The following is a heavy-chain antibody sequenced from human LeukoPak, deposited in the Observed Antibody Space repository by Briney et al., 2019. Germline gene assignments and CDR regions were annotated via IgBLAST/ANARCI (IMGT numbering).Heavy chain of an antibody. CDR2: IRSKAYGGTT. D-gene: IGHD6-6*01. Sequence: GGSLRLSCTASGFTLGDYAMSWFRQAPGKGLEWVGFIRSKAYGGTTEYAASVKGRFTISRDDSKSIAYLQMNSLKTEDTAVYYCTRDSGTQSIAARRYDYWGQGTLVTVSS. CDR3: TRDSGTQSIAARRYDY. V-gene: IGHV3-49*03. J-gene: IGHJ4*02. CDR1: GFTLGDYA.